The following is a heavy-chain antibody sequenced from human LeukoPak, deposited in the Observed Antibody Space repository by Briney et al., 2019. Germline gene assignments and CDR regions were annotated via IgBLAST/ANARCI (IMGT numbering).Heavy chain of an antibody. D-gene: IGHD4-17*01. Sequence: GGSLRLSCAVSGFTFRTYGMNWVRQAPGKGLEWVSVISGSGSTYYADSVKGRFTISRDNSKNTLYLQMNSLRAEDTAVYYCAKDLTYGEYAGGDAFDIWGQGTMVTVSS. V-gene: IGHV3-23*01. J-gene: IGHJ3*02. CDR3: AKDLTYGEYAGGDAFDI. CDR1: GFTFRTYG. CDR2: ISGSGST.